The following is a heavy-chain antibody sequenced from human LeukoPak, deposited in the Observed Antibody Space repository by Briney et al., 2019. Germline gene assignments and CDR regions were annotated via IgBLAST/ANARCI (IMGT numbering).Heavy chain of an antibody. D-gene: IGHD3-10*02. CDR3: AELGITMIGGV. Sequence: TGGSLRLSCAASGFTFSSYEMNWVRQAPGKGLEWVSYISSSGSTIYYADSVNGRSTISRDNAKNSLYLQMNRLRAEDTAVYYCAELGITMIGGVWGKGTTVTISS. CDR2: ISSSGSTI. V-gene: IGHV3-48*03. J-gene: IGHJ6*04. CDR1: GFTFSSYE.